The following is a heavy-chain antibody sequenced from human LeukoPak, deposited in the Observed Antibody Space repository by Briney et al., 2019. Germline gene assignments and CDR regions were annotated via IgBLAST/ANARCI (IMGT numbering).Heavy chain of an antibody. V-gene: IGHV1-2*02. Sequence: ASVKVSCKASGYTFTDYYMHWVRQAPGQGLEWMGWINPSSGGTNYAQKFQGRVTMTRDTSISTAYMELRRLRSDDTAVYYCARGYLYYYDVSGYPFDYWGQGTLVTVSS. CDR1: GYTFTDYY. D-gene: IGHD3-22*01. J-gene: IGHJ4*02. CDR3: ARGYLYYYDVSGYPFDY. CDR2: INPSSGGT.